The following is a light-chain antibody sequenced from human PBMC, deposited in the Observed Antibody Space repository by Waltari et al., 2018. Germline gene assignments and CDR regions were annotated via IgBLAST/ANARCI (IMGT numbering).Light chain of an antibody. CDR1: TSNLRDHY. J-gene: IGLJ2*01. V-gene: IGLV1-51*01. CDR2: DGY. CDR3: GTWDGSLSVGV. Sequence: QAVLTQPPSVSAAPGQTVTISCSGPTSNLRDHYLPWSQQFPGTAPKLLIYDGYSRPSGIPDRFSGSKSGTSATLTITGLQTGDEADYYCGTWDGSLSVGVFGGGTKLTVL.